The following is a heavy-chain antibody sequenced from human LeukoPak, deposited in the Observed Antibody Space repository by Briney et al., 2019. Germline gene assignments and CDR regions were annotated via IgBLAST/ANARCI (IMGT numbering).Heavy chain of an antibody. D-gene: IGHD3-22*01. V-gene: IGHV3-23*01. CDR2: ISGSGGST. J-gene: IGHJ5*02. CDR3: AKDRYYYDSSGYYNWFDP. Sequence: PQGSLRLSCAPSGFTFSSYAMSWVRQAPGKGLEWVSAISGSGGSTYYADSVKGRFTISRDNSKNTLYLQMNSLRAEDTAVYYCAKDRYYYDSSGYYNWFDPWGQGTLVTVSS. CDR1: GFTFSSYA.